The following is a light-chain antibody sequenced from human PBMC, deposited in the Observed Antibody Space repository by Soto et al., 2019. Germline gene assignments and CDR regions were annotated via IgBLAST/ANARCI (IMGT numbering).Light chain of an antibody. CDR3: QQYGSSRWT. Sequence: EIVLTQSPGTLSLSPGERATLSCRASQSVSSNYLAWYQQKPGQAPRLLIFGASSRATGIPDRFSGSGSGTDFTLTISRLEPEDFAVYYCQQYGSSRWTFGQGNKVEIK. CDR1: QSVSSNY. CDR2: GAS. J-gene: IGKJ1*01. V-gene: IGKV3-20*01.